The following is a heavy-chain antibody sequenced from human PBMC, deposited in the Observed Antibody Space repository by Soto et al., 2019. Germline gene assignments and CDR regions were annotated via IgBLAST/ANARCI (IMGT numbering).Heavy chain of an antibody. CDR1: GFTFSTYA. D-gene: IGHD6-19*01. J-gene: IGHJ4*02. Sequence: GSLRLSCAASGFTFSTYAMSWVRQAPGKGLEWVSGISGSGGSTYYADSVKGRFTISRDNSKNTLFLQMNSLRAEDTAVYYCAKYSSGFRFYLDYCGQGTLVTVSS. CDR2: ISGSGGST. CDR3: AKYSSGFRFYLDY. V-gene: IGHV3-23*01.